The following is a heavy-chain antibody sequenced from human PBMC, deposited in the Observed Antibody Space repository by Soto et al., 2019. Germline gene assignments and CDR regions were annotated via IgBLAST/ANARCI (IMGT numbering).Heavy chain of an antibody. CDR2: INAGNGNT. D-gene: IGHD3-16*02. V-gene: IGHV1-3*01. J-gene: IGHJ3*02. CDR1: GYTFTSYA. Sequence: QVQLVQSGAEVKKPGASVKVSCKASGYTFTSYAMHWVRQAPGQRLEWMGWINAGNGNTKYSQKFQGRVTITRDTSASTAYMELSSLRSEDTAVYYCARSWSGGLRLGELSFTDAFDIWGQGTMVTVSS. CDR3: ARSWSGGLRLGELSFTDAFDI.